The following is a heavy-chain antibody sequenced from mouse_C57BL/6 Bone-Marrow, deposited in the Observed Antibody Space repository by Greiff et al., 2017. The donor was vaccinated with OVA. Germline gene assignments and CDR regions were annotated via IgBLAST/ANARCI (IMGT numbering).Heavy chain of an antibody. D-gene: IGHD1-1*01. J-gene: IGHJ4*01. V-gene: IGHV1-15*01. CDR2: IDPETGGT. CDR3: TASYGSSSYAMDY. CDR1: GYTFTDYE. Sequence: VQLQESGAELVRPGASVTLSCKASGYTFTDYEMHWVKQTPVHGLEWIGAIDPETGGTAYNQKFKGKAILTADKSSSTAYMELRSLTSEDSAVYYCTASYGSSSYAMDYWGQGTSVTVSS.